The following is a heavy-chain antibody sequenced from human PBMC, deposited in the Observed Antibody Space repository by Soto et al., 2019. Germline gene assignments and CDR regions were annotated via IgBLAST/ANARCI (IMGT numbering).Heavy chain of an antibody. CDR1: GFTFSSYG. D-gene: IGHD3-22*01. CDR3: AKDYLYYYDSSGYAPGY. CDR2: ISYDGSNK. V-gene: IGHV3-30*18. J-gene: IGHJ4*02. Sequence: GGSLRLSCAASGFTFSSYGMHWVRQAPGKGLEWVAVISYDGSNKYYADSVRGRFTISRDNSKNTLYLQMNSLRAEDTAVYYCAKDYLYYYDSSGYAPGYWGQGTLVTVSS.